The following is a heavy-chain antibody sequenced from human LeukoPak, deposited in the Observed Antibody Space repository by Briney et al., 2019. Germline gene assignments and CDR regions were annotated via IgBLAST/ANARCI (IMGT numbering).Heavy chain of an antibody. CDR2: IIPIFGTA. D-gene: IGHD5-18*01. CDR1: GGTFSSYA. V-gene: IGHV1-69*01. J-gene: IGHJ4*02. CDR3: ARGTDTAMVVFDY. Sequence: SVKVSYKASGGTFSSYAISWVRQAPGQGLEWMAGIIPIFGTANYAQKFQGRVTITADESTSTAYMELSSLRSEDTAVYYCARGTDTAMVVFDYWGQGTLVTVSS.